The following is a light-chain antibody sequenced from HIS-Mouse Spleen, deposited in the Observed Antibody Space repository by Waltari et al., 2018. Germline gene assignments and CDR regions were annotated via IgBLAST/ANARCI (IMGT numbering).Light chain of an antibody. CDR1: SSNIGSNT. Sequence: QSVLTQPPSASGTPGQRVTISCSGSSSNIGSNTVNWYQQLPGTAPKLLIYSNNQPPSGVPDRFSGSKSGTSASLAISGLQSEDEADYYWAAWDDSLNGWVFGGGTKLTVL. V-gene: IGLV1-44*01. CDR2: SNN. CDR3: AAWDDSLNGWV. J-gene: IGLJ3*02.